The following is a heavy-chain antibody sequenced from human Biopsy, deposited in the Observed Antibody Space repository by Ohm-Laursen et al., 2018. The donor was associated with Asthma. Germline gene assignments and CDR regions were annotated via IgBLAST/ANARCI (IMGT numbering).Heavy chain of an antibody. CDR3: ARDPAGYYYFDY. J-gene: IGHJ4*02. CDR1: GFRFSDYG. Sequence: GSLRLSCAASGFRFSDYGMHWVRQASGKGLEWVASVSSSGGARDYADSVKGRFTISRDNSNTVYLQMNSLRAEDTAVYYCARDPAGYYYFDYWGQGTLVTVSS. V-gene: IGHV3-23*01. CDR2: VSSSGGAR. D-gene: IGHD3-22*01.